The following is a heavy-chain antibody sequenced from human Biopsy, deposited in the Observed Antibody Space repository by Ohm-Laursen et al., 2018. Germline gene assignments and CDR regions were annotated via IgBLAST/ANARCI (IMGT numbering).Heavy chain of an antibody. Sequence: ASVKVSCKAPGGTFSNYGVNWVRQAPGQGLEWLGGNIPILGTGNYAQKFRDRVTVAADTSTSTATMELRSLRSDDTAVYYCARDALGGGSYRFFYWGQGSLVTVSS. D-gene: IGHD1-26*01. V-gene: IGHV1-69*06. CDR3: ARDALGGGSYRFFY. CDR1: GGTFSNYG. CDR2: NIPILGTG. J-gene: IGHJ4*02.